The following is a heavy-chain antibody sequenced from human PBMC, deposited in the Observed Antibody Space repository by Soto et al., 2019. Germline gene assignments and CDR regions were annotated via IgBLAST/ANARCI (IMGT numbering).Heavy chain of an antibody. V-gene: IGHV3-15*01. CDR1: GFTFSNAW. J-gene: IGHJ4*02. D-gene: IGHD3-9*01. CDR3: TTDPANYDISTGNVPFDY. CDR2: IKSNTDGGTT. Sequence: EVQLVESGGGLVKPGGSLRLSCAASGFTFSNAWMSWVRQAPGKGLEWVGRIKSNTDGGTTDYAAPVKGRFTISRDDSKNTLYLQMNSLKTEDTAVYYCTTDPANYDISTGNVPFDYWGQGTLVTVSS.